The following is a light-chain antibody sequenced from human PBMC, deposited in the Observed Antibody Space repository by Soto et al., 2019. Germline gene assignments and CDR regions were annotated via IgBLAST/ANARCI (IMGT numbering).Light chain of an antibody. V-gene: IGLV1-44*01. CDR2: SND. J-gene: IGLJ3*02. CDR3: AEWDDSLNGPV. CDR1: SSNIGSKT. Sequence: QSVLTQPPSVSGTPGQRVTISCSGSSSNIGSKTVSWYQQLPGTAPKLLIYSNDQRPSGVPDRFSDSKSGTSDSLVISGLQSEDEADDYCAEWDDSLNGPVFGGGTQLTVL.